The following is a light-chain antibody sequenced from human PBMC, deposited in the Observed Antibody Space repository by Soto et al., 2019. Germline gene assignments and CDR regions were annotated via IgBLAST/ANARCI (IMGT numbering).Light chain of an antibody. CDR3: QQYNSYPWT. V-gene: IGKV1-5*01. CDR1: QSISTY. Sequence: DIQLTQSPSPLSASVGDRVAITCLASQSISTYLNWYQQKPGKAPKLLIYDASSLESGVPSRFSGSGSGTEFTLTITSLQPDDFATYYCQQYNSYPWTFGQGTKVDIK. J-gene: IGKJ1*01. CDR2: DAS.